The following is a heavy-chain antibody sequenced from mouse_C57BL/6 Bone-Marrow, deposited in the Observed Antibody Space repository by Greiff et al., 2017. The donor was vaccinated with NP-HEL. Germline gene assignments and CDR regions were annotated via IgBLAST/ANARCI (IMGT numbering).Heavy chain of an antibody. Sequence: EVKLMESGPGLVKPSQSLSLTCSVTGYSITSGYYWNWIRQFPGNKLEWLGYISYDGSNNYNPSLKNRIPITRDTSKNQFFLKLNSVTAGDTATYYCASRTGGAWFAYWGQGTLVTVST. CDR1: GYSITSGYY. D-gene: IGHD1-1*02. CDR2: ISYDGSN. J-gene: IGHJ3*01. V-gene: IGHV3-6*01. CDR3: ASRTGGAWFAY.